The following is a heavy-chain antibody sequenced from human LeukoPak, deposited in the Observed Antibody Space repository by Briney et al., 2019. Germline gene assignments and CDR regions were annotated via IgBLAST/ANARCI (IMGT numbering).Heavy chain of an antibody. J-gene: IGHJ4*02. CDR3: ARRVGDGYNLFDY. CDR1: GYRFITYW. Sequence: GGSLQISFKGSGYRFITYWIGWVRPMPGKGLGWMGIIYPRDSDTRYSPSFQGQVTFSADKSISTAYLQWSSLKASDTAIYYCARRVGDGYNLFDYWGQGTLVTVSS. CDR2: IYPRDSDT. V-gene: IGHV5-51*01. D-gene: IGHD5-24*01.